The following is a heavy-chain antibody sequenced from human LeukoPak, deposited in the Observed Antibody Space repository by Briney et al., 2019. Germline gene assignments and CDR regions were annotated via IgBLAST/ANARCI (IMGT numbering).Heavy chain of an antibody. Sequence: GGSLRLSCGASGFTVSSNYMSWVRQAPGKGLEWVSVMYVGGNTNYADSVKGRFTISRDNSKNTVFLQMKSLRADDTAVYYCARDSMEHPGGDAFDIWGQGTMVTVSS. J-gene: IGHJ3*02. CDR1: GFTVSSNY. CDR2: MYVGGNT. V-gene: IGHV3-53*01. D-gene: IGHD2/OR15-2a*01. CDR3: ARDSMEHPGGDAFDI.